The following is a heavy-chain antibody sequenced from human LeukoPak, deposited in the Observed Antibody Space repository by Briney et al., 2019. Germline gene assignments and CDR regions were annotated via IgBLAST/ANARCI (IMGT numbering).Heavy chain of an antibody. Sequence: PGGSLRLSCAASGFTFSSYAMHWVRQVPGKGLVWVSRLNSDGSSINYADSVKGRFTISRDNAENTLYLQMNSLRVEDTAVYYCARGVAGTLDYWGQGTLVTVSS. D-gene: IGHD6-19*01. CDR3: ARGVAGTLDY. J-gene: IGHJ4*02. CDR1: GFTFSSYA. V-gene: IGHV3-74*01. CDR2: LNSDGSSI.